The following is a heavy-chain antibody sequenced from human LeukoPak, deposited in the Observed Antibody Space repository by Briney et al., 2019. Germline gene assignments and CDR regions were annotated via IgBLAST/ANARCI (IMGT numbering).Heavy chain of an antibody. V-gene: IGHV5-51*01. J-gene: IGHJ4*02. CDR2: IYPGDSDT. D-gene: IGHD2-2*01. CDR1: GCRFTNYW. CDR3: ARPSGGSISFDDY. Sequence: GAALKISCKGSGCRFTNYWVGWGRQMPGKGLEWMGIIYPGDSDTRYSTSFQGQVTISAEKSIRTASLRWSTLKASDTAMYYCARPSGGSISFDDYWGQGTLVTVSS.